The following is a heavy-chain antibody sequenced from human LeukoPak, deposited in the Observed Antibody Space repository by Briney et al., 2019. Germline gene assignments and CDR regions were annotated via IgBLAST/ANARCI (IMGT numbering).Heavy chain of an antibody. CDR3: ARATVTLSGGHAFDI. CDR2: IYSGGST. V-gene: IGHV3-53*01. CDR1: GFTVSSNY. Sequence: GGSLRLSCAASGFTVSSNYMSWVRQAPGKGLGWVSVIYSGGSTYYADSVKGRFTISRDNSKNTLYLQMNSLRAEDTAVYYCARATVTLSGGHAFDIWGQGTMVTVSS. D-gene: IGHD4-17*01. J-gene: IGHJ3*02.